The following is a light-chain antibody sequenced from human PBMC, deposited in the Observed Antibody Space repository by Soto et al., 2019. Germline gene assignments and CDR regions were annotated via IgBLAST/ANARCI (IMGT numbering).Light chain of an antibody. CDR1: QSISSSY. CDR2: GAS. Sequence: EIVLTQSPGTLSLSPGKRATLSCRASQSISSSYLAWYQQRPGQDPRLLIYGASSRATGIPDRFSGSGSGTEFTLTIIRLEPEDFAVYYCQQYGSSSWTFGQGTKVESK. CDR3: QQYGSSSWT. J-gene: IGKJ1*01. V-gene: IGKV3-20*01.